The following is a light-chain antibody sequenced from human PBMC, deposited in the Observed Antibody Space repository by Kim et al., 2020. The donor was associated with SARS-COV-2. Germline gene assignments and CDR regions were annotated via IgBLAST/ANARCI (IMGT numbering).Light chain of an antibody. CDR1: SGSIDSSY. Sequence: LTQPHSVSESPGKTVTISCTRSSGSIDSSYVQWYQQRPGSSPTNVIYENKERRSGVPDRFSGSIDSSSNSASLTISGLRAEDEADYYCQSYDSSNQVFGGGTQLTVL. J-gene: IGLJ3*02. CDR3: QSYDSSNQV. V-gene: IGLV6-57*01. CDR2: ENK.